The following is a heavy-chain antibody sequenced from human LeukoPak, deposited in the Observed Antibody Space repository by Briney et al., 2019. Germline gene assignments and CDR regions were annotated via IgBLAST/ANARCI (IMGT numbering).Heavy chain of an antibody. CDR2: IGHAGAT. Sequence: PGGSLRLSCAASGFAFSSYDMHWVRQVSGKGLEWVSAIGHAGATYYADSVKGRFTISREDAKNYFFLQMNSLRAGDTAVYFCAALGDSIYWGQGTLVTVSS. V-gene: IGHV3-13*01. CDR3: AALGDSIY. J-gene: IGHJ4*02. CDR1: GFAFSSYD. D-gene: IGHD1-26*01.